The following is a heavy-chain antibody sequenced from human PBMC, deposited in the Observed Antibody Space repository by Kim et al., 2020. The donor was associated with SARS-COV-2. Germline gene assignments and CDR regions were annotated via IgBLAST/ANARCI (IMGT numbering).Heavy chain of an antibody. V-gene: IGHV4-59*01. D-gene: IGHD3-10*01. J-gene: IGHJ5*02. CDR2: IYYSGST. CDR3: AREHAPSAYGSGGWFDP. Sequence: SETLSLTCTVSGGSISSYYWSWIRQPPGKGLEWIGYIYYSGSTNYNPSLKSRVTISVHTSKNQFSLKLSSVTAADTAVYYCAREHAPSAYGSGGWFDPWGQGTLVTVSS. CDR1: GGSISSYY.